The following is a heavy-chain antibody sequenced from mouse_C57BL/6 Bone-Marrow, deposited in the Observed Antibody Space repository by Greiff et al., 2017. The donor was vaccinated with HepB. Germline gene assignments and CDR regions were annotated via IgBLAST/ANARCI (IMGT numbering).Heavy chain of an antibody. Sequence: QVQLQQSGAELVRPGTSVKVSCKASGYAFTNYLIEWVKQRPGQGLEWIGVINPGSGGTNYNEKFKGKATLTADKSSSTAYMQLSSLTSEDSAVYFCAKATVVARYVDYWDQGTTLTVSS. CDR2: INPGSGGT. J-gene: IGHJ2*01. CDR3: AKATVVARYVDY. CDR1: GYAFTNYL. D-gene: IGHD1-1*01. V-gene: IGHV1-54*01.